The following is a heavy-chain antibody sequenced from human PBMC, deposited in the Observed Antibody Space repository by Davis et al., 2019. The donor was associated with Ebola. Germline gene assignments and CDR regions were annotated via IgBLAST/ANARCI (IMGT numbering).Heavy chain of an antibody. J-gene: IGHJ4*02. V-gene: IGHV1-18*01. CDR1: GYTFTSYA. Sequence: AASVKVSCKASGYTFTSYAMNWVRQAPGQGLEWMGWISAYNGNTNYAQKLQGRVTMTTDTSTSTAYMELRSLRSDDTAVYYCAREAPYYYDSSATFDYWGQGTLVTVSS. CDR2: ISAYNGNT. D-gene: IGHD3-22*01. CDR3: AREAPYYYDSSATFDY.